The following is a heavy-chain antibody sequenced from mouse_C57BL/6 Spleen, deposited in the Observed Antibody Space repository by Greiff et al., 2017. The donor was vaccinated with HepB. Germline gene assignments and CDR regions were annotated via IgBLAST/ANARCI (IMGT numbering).Heavy chain of an antibody. Sequence: VQLQQSGAELVKPGASVKLSCKASGYTFTSYWMHWVKQRPGRGLEWIGRIDPNSGGTKYNEKVKSTATLTVDKPSSTAYMQLSSLTSEDSAVYYCARGGLERRSYWYFDVWGTGTTVTVSS. CDR1: GYTFTSYW. V-gene: IGHV1-72*01. J-gene: IGHJ1*03. CDR2: IDPNSGGT. D-gene: IGHD3-3*01. CDR3: ARGGLERRSYWYFDV.